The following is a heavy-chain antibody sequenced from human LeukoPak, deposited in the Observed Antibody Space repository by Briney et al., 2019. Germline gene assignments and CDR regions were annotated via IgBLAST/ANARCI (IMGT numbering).Heavy chain of an antibody. V-gene: IGHV1-18*04. CDR2: ISAYNGNT. J-gene: IGHJ4*02. Sequence: GASVKVSCKASGYTFTSYGTSWVRQAPGQGLEWMGWISAYNGNTNYAQKLQGRVTMTTDTSTSTAYMELRSLRSDDTAVYYCARPHYDILTGYYNLDYWGQGTLVTVSS. D-gene: IGHD3-9*01. CDR3: ARPHYDILTGYYNLDY. CDR1: GYTFTSYG.